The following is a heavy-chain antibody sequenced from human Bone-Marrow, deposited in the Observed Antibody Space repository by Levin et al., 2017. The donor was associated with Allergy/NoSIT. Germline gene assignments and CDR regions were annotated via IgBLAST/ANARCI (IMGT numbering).Heavy chain of an antibody. D-gene: IGHD2-8*01. J-gene: IGHJ6*02. Sequence: GGSLRLSCKGSGYSFTSYWIGWVRQMPGKGLEWMGIIYPGDSDTRYSPSFQGQVSISADKSISTAYLQWSSLKASDTAMYYCARLRGRCTNGVCPNYYYYGMDVWGQGTTVTVSS. CDR3: ARLRGRCTNGVCPNYYYYGMDV. V-gene: IGHV5-51*01. CDR2: IYPGDSDT. CDR1: GYSFTSYW.